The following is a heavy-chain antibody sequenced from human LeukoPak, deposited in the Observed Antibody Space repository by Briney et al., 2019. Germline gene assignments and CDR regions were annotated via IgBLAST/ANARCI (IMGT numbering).Heavy chain of an antibody. V-gene: IGHV4-34*01. Sequence: SETLSLTCAVYGGSFSGYYWSWIRQPPGKGLEGIGKINHSGSTNYNPSLKSRVTISVDTSKNQFSLKLSSVTAADTAVYYCARGGGYCSGGSCYQDYWGQGTLVTVSS. CDR3: ARGGGYCSGGSCYQDY. CDR1: GGSFSGYY. D-gene: IGHD2-15*01. J-gene: IGHJ4*02. CDR2: INHSGST.